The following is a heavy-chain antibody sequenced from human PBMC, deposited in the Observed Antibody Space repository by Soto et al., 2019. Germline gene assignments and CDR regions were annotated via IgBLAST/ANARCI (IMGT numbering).Heavy chain of an antibody. CDR2: ISSSSSYI. CDR1: GFTFSSYS. CDR3: ARVPYSGISTYYYGMDV. V-gene: IGHV3-21*01. Sequence: GGSLRLSCAASGFTFSSYSMNWVRQAPGKGLEWVSSISSSSSYIYYADSVKGRFTISRDNAKNPLYLQMNSLRAEDTAVYYCARVPYSGISTYYYGMDVWGQGTTVTVSS. J-gene: IGHJ6*02. D-gene: IGHD1-26*01.